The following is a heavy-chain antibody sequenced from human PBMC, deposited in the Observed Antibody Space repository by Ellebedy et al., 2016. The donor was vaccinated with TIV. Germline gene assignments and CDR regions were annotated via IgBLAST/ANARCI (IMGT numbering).Heavy chain of an antibody. D-gene: IGHD3-10*01. CDR2: IWYDGSDK. Sequence: GESLKISCAASGFTFSGHGMHWVRQAPGKGLEWVAVIWYDGSDKYYADSVKGRFIISRDNAKESLFLQMDSLRAEDTAKYFCVTSRGEGGLLSFFDNWGRGTLVTVSS. CDR1: GFTFSGHG. CDR3: VTSRGEGGLLSFFDN. J-gene: IGHJ4*02. V-gene: IGHV3-33*03.